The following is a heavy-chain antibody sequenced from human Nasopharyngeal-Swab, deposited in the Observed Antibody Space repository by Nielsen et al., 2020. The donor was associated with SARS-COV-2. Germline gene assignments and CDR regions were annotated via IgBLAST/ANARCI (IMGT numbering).Heavy chain of an antibody. CDR2: IYYSGST. D-gene: IGHD6-13*01. CDR3: VGSSWYGDYYYYYGMDV. CDR1: GGSISSSSYY. V-gene: IGHV4-39*07. Sequence: SETLSLPCTVPGGSISSSSYYWGWIRQPPGKGLEWIGSIYYSGSTYYNPSLKSRVTISVDTSKNQFSLKLSSVTAADTAVYYCVGSSWYGDYYYYYGMDVWGQGTTVTVSS. J-gene: IGHJ6*02.